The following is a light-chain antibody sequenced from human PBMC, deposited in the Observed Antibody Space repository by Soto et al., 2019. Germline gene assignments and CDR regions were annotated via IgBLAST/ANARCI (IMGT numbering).Light chain of an antibody. CDR3: MQALQTPLT. Sequence: DIVMTQSPLSLPVTPGEPASISCRSSQSLLHSNGYNYLDWYLQKPGHSPQLLIYLGSSRASGVPDRFSGSGSGTDFTLKISRVEAEDVGVYYCMQALQTPLTFGGGTKVEIK. J-gene: IGKJ4*01. V-gene: IGKV2-28*01. CDR2: LGS. CDR1: QSLLHSNGYNY.